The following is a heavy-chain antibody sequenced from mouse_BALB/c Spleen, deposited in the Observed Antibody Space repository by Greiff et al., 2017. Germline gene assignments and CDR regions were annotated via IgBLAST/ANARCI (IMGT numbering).Heavy chain of an antibody. Sequence: EVKLMESGGGLVKPGGSLKLSCAASGFTFSSYAMSWVRQTLEKRLEWVASISSGGSTYYPDSVKGRFTISRDNARNILYLQMSSLRSEDTAMYYCARALGGLPDFDYWGQGTTLTVSS. J-gene: IGHJ2*01. CDR1: GFTFSSYA. V-gene: IGHV5-6-5*01. D-gene: IGHD5-5*01. CDR2: ISSGGST. CDR3: ARALGGLPDFDY.